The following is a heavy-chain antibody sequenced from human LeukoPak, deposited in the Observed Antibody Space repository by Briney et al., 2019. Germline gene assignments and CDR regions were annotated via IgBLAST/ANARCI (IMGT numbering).Heavy chain of an antibody. D-gene: IGHD1-26*01. J-gene: IGHJ4*02. V-gene: IGHV1-46*01. Sequence: ASVKVSCKTSGYSFTSQDMHWVRQAPGQRLEWMGIINPSGGSTSYAQKFQGRVTMTRDMSTSTVYMELSSLRSEDTAVYYCARDVGSGSYCFDYWGQGTLVTVSS. CDR3: ARDVGSGSYCFDY. CDR1: GYSFTSQD. CDR2: INPSGGST.